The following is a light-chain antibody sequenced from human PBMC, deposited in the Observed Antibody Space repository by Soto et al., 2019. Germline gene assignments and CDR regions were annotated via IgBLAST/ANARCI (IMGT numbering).Light chain of an antibody. CDR3: QQYNNWPLT. CDR1: QSVSSN. Sequence: EIVMTQSPATLSVSPGERATLSCRASQSVSSNLAWYQQKPGQAPRLLIYGASTRATGIPAMFSGSGSGTEFTLTISSLKSEDFAVYYCQQYNNWPLTFGGGTKVEIQ. V-gene: IGKV3-15*01. CDR2: GAS. J-gene: IGKJ4*01.